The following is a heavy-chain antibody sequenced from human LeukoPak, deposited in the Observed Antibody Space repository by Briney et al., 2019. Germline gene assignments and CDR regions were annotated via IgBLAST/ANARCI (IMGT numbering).Heavy chain of an antibody. V-gene: IGHV4-39*07. CDR3: ARAPRGITVATDLTYFDY. CDR2: IYYSGST. Sequence: PSETLSLTCTVSGGSIRSSSYYWGWVRQPPGKGLEWIGNIYYSGSTHYNPSLNSRVTISVDTSKNQFSLKLSSVTAADTAVYYCARAPRGITVATDLTYFDYWGQGILVTVSS. CDR1: GGSIRSSSYY. J-gene: IGHJ4*02. D-gene: IGHD6-19*01.